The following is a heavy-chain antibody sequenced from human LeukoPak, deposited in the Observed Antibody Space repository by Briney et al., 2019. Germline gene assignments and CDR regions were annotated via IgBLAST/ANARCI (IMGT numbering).Heavy chain of an antibody. Sequence: GGSLRLSCAASGFTFSSYSMNWVRQAPGKGLEWVSSISSSSSYIYYADSVKGRFTISRDNAKNLLYLQMNSLRAEDMAVYYCARANVYGSGRWYWGQGTLVTVSS. V-gene: IGHV3-21*01. CDR3: ARANVYGSGRWY. CDR2: ISSSSSYI. CDR1: GFTFSSYS. D-gene: IGHD3-10*01. J-gene: IGHJ4*02.